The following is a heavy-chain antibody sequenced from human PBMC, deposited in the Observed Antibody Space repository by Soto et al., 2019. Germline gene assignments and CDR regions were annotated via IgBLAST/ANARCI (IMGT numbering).Heavy chain of an antibody. CDR1: GFTFSDYT. Sequence: GGSLRLSCAASGFTFSDYTMNWVRQAPGKGLEWVSSISASGYATYYAESVKGRFTISRDNSKSTLDLQMNSLRVEDTAVYYCAKGPAAIKSWFDPWGQGTPVTVSS. CDR3: AKGPAAIKSWFDP. J-gene: IGHJ5*02. D-gene: IGHD2-2*02. V-gene: IGHV3-23*01. CDR2: ISASGYAT.